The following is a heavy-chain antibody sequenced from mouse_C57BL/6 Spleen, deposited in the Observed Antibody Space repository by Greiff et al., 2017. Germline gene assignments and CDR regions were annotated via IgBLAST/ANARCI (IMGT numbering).Heavy chain of an antibody. CDR1: GYSITSGYY. J-gene: IGHJ1*03. V-gene: IGHV3-6*01. CDR3: ARERGYYDYCYWYFDV. D-gene: IGHD2-4*01. CDR2: ISYDGSN. Sequence: VQLKESGPGLVKPSQSLSLTCSVTGYSITSGYYWNWIRQFPGNKLEWMGYISYDGSNNYNPSLKNRISITRDTSKNQFFLKLNSVTTEDTATYYCARERGYYDYCYWYFDVWGTGTTGTVSS.